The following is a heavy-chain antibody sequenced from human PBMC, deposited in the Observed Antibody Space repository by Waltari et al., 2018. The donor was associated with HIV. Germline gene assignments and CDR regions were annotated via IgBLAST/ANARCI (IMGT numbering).Heavy chain of an antibody. CDR1: GGSISSRNC. CDR2: IYHSGST. J-gene: IGHJ4*02. D-gene: IGHD6-6*01. CDR3: AGWDSSSSLDY. V-gene: IGHV4-4*02. Sequence: QVQLQESGPGLVKPSGTLSLTCAVPGGSISSRNCWSVVRPPPGKGLEWIGEIYHSGSTNYNPSLKSRVTISVDKSKNQFSLKLSSVTAADTAVYYCAGWDSSSSLDYWGQGTLVTVSS.